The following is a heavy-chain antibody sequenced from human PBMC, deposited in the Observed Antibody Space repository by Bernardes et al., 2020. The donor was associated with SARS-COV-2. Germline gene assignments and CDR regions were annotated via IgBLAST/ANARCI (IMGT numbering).Heavy chain of an antibody. CDR3: AREGQQLVLNGMDV. J-gene: IGHJ6*02. V-gene: IGHV3-33*08. CDR2: IWYDGSNK. CDR1: GIIFSNDG. Sequence: SLIPSCASSGIIFSNDGMQWLREAADKGLEMVAVIWYDGSNKYDADSVKGRFTISRDNSKNTLYLQMNSLRDEDTAVYYCAREGQQLVLNGMDVWGQGTTVTVSS. D-gene: IGHD6-13*01.